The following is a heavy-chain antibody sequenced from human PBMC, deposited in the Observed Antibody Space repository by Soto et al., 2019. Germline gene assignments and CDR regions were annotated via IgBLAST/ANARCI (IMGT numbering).Heavy chain of an antibody. V-gene: IGHV4-34*01. CDR3: ARGHNWLDP. Sequence: TSETLSLTCAVYGGSFSGYYWSWIRQPPGKGLEWIGEINHSGSTNYNPSLKSRVTISVDTSKNQFSLKLSSVTAADTAVYYCARGHNWLDPCGQGTLVTVYS. CDR2: INHSGST. J-gene: IGHJ5*02. CDR1: GGSFSGYY.